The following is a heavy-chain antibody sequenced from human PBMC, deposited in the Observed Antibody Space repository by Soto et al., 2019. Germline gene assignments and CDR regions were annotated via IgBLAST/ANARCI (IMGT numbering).Heavy chain of an antibody. Sequence: SETLSLTCTVSGGSISSGGYYWSWIRQHPGKGLEWIGYIYYSGSTYYNPSLKSRVTISVDTSKNQFSLKLSSVTAADTAVYYCARGARYYYDSSGYYYFDYWGQGTLVTVSS. CDR3: ARGARYYYDSSGYYYFDY. CDR1: GGSISSGGYY. CDR2: IYYSGST. V-gene: IGHV4-31*03. J-gene: IGHJ4*02. D-gene: IGHD3-22*01.